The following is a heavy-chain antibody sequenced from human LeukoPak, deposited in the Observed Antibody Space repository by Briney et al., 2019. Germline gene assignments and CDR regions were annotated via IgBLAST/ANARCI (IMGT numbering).Heavy chain of an antibody. CDR3: ASPKWELLEYFDY. D-gene: IGHD1-26*01. CDR1: GFTLSSYW. J-gene: IGHJ4*02. Sequence: GGSLRLSCAASGFTLSSYWMIWVRQAPGKGLEWVANIKQDGSDKYYLDPVKGRFTISRDNAKNSLYLQMNSLRAEHTAVYYCASPKWELLEYFDYWGQGTLVTLSS. V-gene: IGHV3-7*01. CDR2: IKQDGSDK.